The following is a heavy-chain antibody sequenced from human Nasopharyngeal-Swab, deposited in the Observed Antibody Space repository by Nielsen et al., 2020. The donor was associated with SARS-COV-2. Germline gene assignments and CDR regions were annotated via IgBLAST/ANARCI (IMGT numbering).Heavy chain of an antibody. V-gene: IGHV1-69*13. CDR2: IIPIFGTA. CDR3: ARDYISAENWWFGEHGWFDP. Sequence: SVKVSCKASGGTFSSYAISWVRQAPGQGLEWMGGIIPIFGTANYAQKFQGRVTITADESTSTAYMELSSLRSEDTAVYYCARDYISAENWWFGEHGWFDPWGQGTLVTVSS. D-gene: IGHD3-10*01. J-gene: IGHJ5*02. CDR1: GGTFSSYA.